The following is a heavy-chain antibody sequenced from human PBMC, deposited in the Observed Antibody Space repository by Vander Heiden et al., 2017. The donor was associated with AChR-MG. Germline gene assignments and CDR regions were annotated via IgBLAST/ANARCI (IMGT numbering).Heavy chain of an antibody. Sequence: QVQLQGSGPGLVKPSETLSLTCAVSGYSISSGYYWGWIRQPPGKGLEWIGSIYHSGSTYYNPSLKSRGTISVDTSKNQFSLKLSSVTAADTAVYYCARDNERIAAAGKLRYFDYWGQGNLVTVSS. CDR1: GYSISSGYY. CDR2: IYHSGST. V-gene: IGHV4-38-2*02. D-gene: IGHD6-13*01. J-gene: IGHJ4*02. CDR3: ARDNERIAAAGKLRYFDY.